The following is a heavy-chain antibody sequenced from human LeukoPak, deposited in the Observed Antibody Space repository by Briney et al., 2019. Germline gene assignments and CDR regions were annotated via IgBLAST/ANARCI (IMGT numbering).Heavy chain of an antibody. D-gene: IGHD6-13*01. CDR3: ARDGRSWANYYYYYMDV. CDR2: INTNTGNP. Sequence: ASVKVSCKASGYTFTSYAMNWVRQAPGQGLEWMGWINTNTGNPTYAQGFTGRFVFSLDTSVSTAYLQISSLKAEDTAVYYCARDGRSWANYYYYYMDVWGKGTTVTVSS. CDR1: GYTFTSYA. J-gene: IGHJ6*03. V-gene: IGHV7-4-1*02.